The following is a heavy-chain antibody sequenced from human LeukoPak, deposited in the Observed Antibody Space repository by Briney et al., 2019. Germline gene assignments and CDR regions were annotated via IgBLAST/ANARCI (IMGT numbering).Heavy chain of an antibody. CDR3: ARVDRSPDY. D-gene: IGHD2-15*01. CDR1: GYTFTRYD. J-gene: IGHJ4*02. V-gene: IGHV1-8*03. Sequence: ASVKVSCKASGYTFTRYDINWVRQATGQGLEWMGWMNPKSGNTGHAQKFQGRVTITRDTSISTVYMELSSLRSEDTAVYFCARVDRSPDYWGQGTLVTVSS. CDR2: MNPKSGNT.